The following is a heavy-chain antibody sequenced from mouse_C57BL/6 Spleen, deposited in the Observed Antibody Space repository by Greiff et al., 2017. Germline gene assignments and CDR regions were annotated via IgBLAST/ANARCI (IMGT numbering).Heavy chain of an antibody. V-gene: IGHV8-12*01. Sequence: QVTLKECGPGILQSSQTLSLTCSFSGFSLSTSGMGVSWIRQPSGKGLEWLAHIYWDDDKRYNPSLKSRLTISKDTSRNQVFLKITSGDTADTATYYCARSGNYVNYHWYFDVWGTGTTVTVSS. CDR1: GFSLSTSGMG. CDR3: ARSGNYVNYHWYFDV. D-gene: IGHD2-1*01. J-gene: IGHJ1*03. CDR2: IYWDDDK.